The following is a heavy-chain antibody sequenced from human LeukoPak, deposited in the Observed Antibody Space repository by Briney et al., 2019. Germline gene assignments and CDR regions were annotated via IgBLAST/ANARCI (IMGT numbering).Heavy chain of an antibody. D-gene: IGHD1-26*01. CDR2: ISDSGGST. J-gene: IGHJ4*02. CDR1: GFTFSSYA. V-gene: IGHV3-23*01. Sequence: PGGSLRLSCAASGFTFSSYAMSWVRQAPGKGLEWVSSISDSGGSTYYADSVKGRFTVSRDNSKNTLYLQMSSLRADDTAVYYCASAGSYSNPLFDYWGQGTLVTVSS. CDR3: ASAGSYSNPLFDY.